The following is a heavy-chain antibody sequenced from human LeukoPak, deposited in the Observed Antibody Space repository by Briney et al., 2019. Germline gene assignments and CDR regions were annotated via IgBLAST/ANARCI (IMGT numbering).Heavy chain of an antibody. CDR2: IIPIFGTV. CDR1: GGTFSSYG. V-gene: IGHV1-69*01. CDR3: ASGVYYDSSGYSFEY. D-gene: IGHD3-22*01. Sequence: SVKVSCKASGGTFSSYGISWVRQAPGQGLEWMGGIIPIFGTVNYAQKFQGRVTITADESMSTAYMELSSLRSEDTAVYYCASGVYYDSSGYSFEYWGQGTLVTVSS. J-gene: IGHJ4*02.